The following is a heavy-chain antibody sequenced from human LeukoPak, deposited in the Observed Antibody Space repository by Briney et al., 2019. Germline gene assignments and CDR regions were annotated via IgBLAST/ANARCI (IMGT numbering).Heavy chain of an antibody. CDR1: GFTFSSYG. J-gene: IGHJ4*02. V-gene: IGHV3-21*01. CDR3: AKERVDWRYFDY. Sequence: GGSLRLSCAASGFTFSSYGVHWVRQAPGKGLEWVSSISGNSRYIYYADSMRGRFTISRDNSKNTLYLQMNSLRAEDTAVYYCAKERVDWRYFDYWGQGTLVTVSS. D-gene: IGHD3-9*01. CDR2: ISGNSRYI.